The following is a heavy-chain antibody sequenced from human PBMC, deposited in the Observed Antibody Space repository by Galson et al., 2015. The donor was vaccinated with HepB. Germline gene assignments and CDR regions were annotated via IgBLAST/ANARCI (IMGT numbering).Heavy chain of an antibody. V-gene: IGHV3-7*03. CDR3: AKETWWTFDY. CDR1: GFTFSRHY. Sequence: SLRLSCAASGFTFSRHYMSWVRQAPGKGLEWVAKIVPDGSESFYVDSMKGRLALSRDNAKSSLYLQMDSLTAEDTAVYYCAKETWWTFDYWGQGTRVTVSS. D-gene: IGHD2-15*01. CDR2: IVPDGSES. J-gene: IGHJ4*02.